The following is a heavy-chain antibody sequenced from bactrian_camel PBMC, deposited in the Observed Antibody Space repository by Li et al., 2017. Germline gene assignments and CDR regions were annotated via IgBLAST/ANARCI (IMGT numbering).Heavy chain of an antibody. D-gene: IGHD2*01. J-gene: IGHJ4*01. V-gene: IGHV3S1*01. CDR3: ASRILTYRGGCSTFKAEYHV. CDR1: GYSGSRNC. CDR2: ISPSGDRT. Sequence: HVQLVESGGGSVQPGGSLTLSCVVNGYSGSRNCMAWFRQVPGKEREGVAAISPSGDRTYVDDSVRDRFTISQDKAKNTIYLQMNSLKPEDTGTYYCASRILTYRGGCSTFKAEYHVWGQGTQVTVS.